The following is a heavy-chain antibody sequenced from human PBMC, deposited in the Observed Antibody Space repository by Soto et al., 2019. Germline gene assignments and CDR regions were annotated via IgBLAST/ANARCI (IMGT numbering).Heavy chain of an antibody. CDR2: ARQDGVDK. D-gene: IGHD2-21*01. J-gene: IGHJ4*02. V-gene: IGHV3-7*03. CDR3: ARDVGGIIDD. CDR1: GFTLGNYW. Sequence: GGSLSLSCTASGFTLGNYWMAWVRQAPGKGLEWVANARQDGVDKGHADSVRDRCTIIRENARNSVFLQMNSLRAEDTAVYFCARDVGGIIDDWGQGTLVTVSS.